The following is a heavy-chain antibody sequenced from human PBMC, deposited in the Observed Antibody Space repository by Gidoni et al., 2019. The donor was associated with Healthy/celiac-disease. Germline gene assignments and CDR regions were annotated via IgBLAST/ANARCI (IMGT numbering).Heavy chain of an antibody. D-gene: IGHD5-12*01. J-gene: IGHJ3*02. CDR2: FYYSVST. CDR3: ARAHNFGYSGYDGSYAFDI. CDR1: GGPHSSGDYY. V-gene: IGHV4-30-4*01. Sequence: QVQLQESGPGLVKPSQTLSLTCTGSGGPHSSGDYYWSWIRQPPGKGLEWIGDFYYSVSTYYNPSLKSRVTISVDTSKNHFSLKLSSVTAADTAVYYCARAHNFGYSGYDGSYAFDIWGQGTMVTVSS.